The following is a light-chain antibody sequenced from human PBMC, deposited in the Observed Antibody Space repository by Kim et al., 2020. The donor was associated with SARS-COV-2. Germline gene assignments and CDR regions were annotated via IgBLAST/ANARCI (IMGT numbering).Light chain of an antibody. CDR1: QCDSSS. Sequence: VSRGEKDTLSCRAGQCDSSSLAWYRQRPGQPASLLFYGASTKSTGITARCSGSGSGTDFTLTITGLQSEDFAIYYSQQYDSLPRTFGRGTKLEI. V-gene: IGKV3-15*01. CDR2: GAS. J-gene: IGKJ4*02. CDR3: QQYDSLPRT.